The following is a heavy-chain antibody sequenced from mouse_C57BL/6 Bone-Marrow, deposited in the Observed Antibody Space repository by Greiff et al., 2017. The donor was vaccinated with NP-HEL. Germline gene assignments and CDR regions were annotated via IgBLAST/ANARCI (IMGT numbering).Heavy chain of an antibody. CDR2: IWSGGST. Sequence: QVQLKESGPGLVQPSQSLSISCTASGFSLTSYGVHWVRQSPGKGLEWLGVIWSGGSTDYNAAFISRLSISKDNSKSQVFFKMNSLQADDTAIYYCASPYGNYLHYYAMDYWGQGTSVTVSS. J-gene: IGHJ4*01. D-gene: IGHD2-1*01. CDR3: ASPYGNYLHYYAMDY. CDR1: GFSLTSYG. V-gene: IGHV2-2*01.